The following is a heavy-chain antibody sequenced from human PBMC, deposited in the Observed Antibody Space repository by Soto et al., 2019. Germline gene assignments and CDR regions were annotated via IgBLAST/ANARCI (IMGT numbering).Heavy chain of an antibody. V-gene: IGHV1-69*02. CDR3: ARLYDSSGFRN. Sequence: CKASGGTFSSYTISWVRQAPGQGLEWMGRIIPILGIANYAQKFQGRVTITADKSTSTAYMELSSLRSEDTAVYYCARLYDSSGFRNWGQGTLVTVSS. CDR2: IIPILGIA. D-gene: IGHD3-22*01. CDR1: GGTFSSYT. J-gene: IGHJ4*02.